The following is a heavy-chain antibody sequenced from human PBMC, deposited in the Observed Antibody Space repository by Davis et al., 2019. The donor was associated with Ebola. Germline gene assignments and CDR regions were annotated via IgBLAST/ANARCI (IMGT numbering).Heavy chain of an antibody. CDR2: ITPIFGTA. CDR1: GCTFSSYA. CDR3: ARLRRQVGYYSMDV. J-gene: IGHJ6*01. D-gene: IGHD1-26*01. V-gene: IGHV1-69*13. Sequence: SVKVSCKASGCTFSSYAISWVRQAPGHGLEWMGGITPIFGTANYAQKFQVRVTITADESTSTAYMELSSLRSEDTAVYSCARLRRQVGYYSMDVWGQGTTVTVSS.